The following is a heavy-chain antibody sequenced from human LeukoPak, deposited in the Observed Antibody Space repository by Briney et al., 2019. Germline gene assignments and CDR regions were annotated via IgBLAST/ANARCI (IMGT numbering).Heavy chain of an antibody. CDR3: ARDGVTYYYDSSGYWLDY. V-gene: IGHV3-23*01. J-gene: IGHJ4*02. Sequence: GGSLRLSCAASGFTFSSYAMSWVRQAPGKGLEWVSAISGSGGSTYYADSVKGRFTISSDNAKNSLYLQMNSLRAEDTAVYYCARDGVTYYYDSSGYWLDYWGQGTLVTVSS. D-gene: IGHD3-22*01. CDR2: ISGSGGST. CDR1: GFTFSSYA.